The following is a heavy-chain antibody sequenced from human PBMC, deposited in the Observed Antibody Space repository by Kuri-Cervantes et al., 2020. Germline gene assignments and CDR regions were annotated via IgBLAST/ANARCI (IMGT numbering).Heavy chain of an antibody. J-gene: IGHJ3*02. V-gene: IGHV5-51*01. D-gene: IGHD5-12*01. Sequence: GESLKISCQGSGYSFSTYWIGWVRQMPGKGLEWMGIIYPGDSDTRYSPSFQGQVTISADKSISTAYLQWGSLKASDTAMYYCARRGIVATIKDAFDIWGQGTMVTVSS. CDR1: GYSFSTYW. CDR2: IYPGDSDT. CDR3: ARRGIVATIKDAFDI.